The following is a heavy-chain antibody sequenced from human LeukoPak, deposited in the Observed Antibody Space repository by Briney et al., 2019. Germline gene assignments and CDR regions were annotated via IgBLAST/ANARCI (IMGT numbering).Heavy chain of an antibody. V-gene: IGHV3-30-3*01. D-gene: IGHD5-24*01. Sequence: PGRSLRLSCAASGFTFSSYAMHWVRQAPGKGLEWVAVISYDGSNKYYADSVKGRFTISRDNSKNTLYLQMNSMRAEDTAVYYCARDRSVSKMGRSRSLKDYWGQGTLVTVSS. CDR2: ISYDGSNK. CDR3: ARDRSVSKMGRSRSLKDY. J-gene: IGHJ4*02. CDR1: GFTFSSYA.